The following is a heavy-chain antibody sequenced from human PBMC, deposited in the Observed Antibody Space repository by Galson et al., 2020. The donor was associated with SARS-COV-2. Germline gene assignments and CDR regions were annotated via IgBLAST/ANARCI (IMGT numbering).Heavy chain of an antibody. V-gene: IGHV3-11*05. Sequence: TGGSLRLSCEVSGFIFSDYYMNWIRQASGKGLEWLSYISDDSDTTNYADSVKGRFTISRDNAKNSLYLQMNSLRAEDTAIYYCAREGVVGESGTPVYYYGMDVWGQGTTVTVSS. D-gene: IGHD2-15*01. CDR3: AREGVVGESGTPVYYYGMDV. CDR1: GFIFSDYY. CDR2: ISDDSDTT. J-gene: IGHJ6*02.